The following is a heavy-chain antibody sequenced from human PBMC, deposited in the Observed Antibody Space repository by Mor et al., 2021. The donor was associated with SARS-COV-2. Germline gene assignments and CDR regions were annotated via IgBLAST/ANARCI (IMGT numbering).Heavy chain of an antibody. V-gene: IGHV4-39*07. CDR3: ARDGVATGYFDY. D-gene: IGHD5-12*01. J-gene: IGHJ4*02. Sequence: GLEWVGTVYYSANTFYNPSLKGRVTISVDASKNQFSLKLSSVTAADTAVYYCARDGVATGYFDYWGQGALVTVSS. CDR2: VYYSANT.